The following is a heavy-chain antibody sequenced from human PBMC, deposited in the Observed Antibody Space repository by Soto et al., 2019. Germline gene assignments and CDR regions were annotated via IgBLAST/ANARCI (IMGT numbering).Heavy chain of an antibody. CDR2: INPNSGGT. J-gene: IGHJ3*02. Sequence: ASVKVSCKASGYTFTGYYMHWVRQAPGQGLEWMGWINPNSGGTNYAQKFQGWVTMTRDTSISTAYMELSRLRSDDTAVYYCARADYYYDSSGYPLDAFDIWGQGTMVTVSS. V-gene: IGHV1-2*04. D-gene: IGHD3-22*01. CDR3: ARADYYYDSSGYPLDAFDI. CDR1: GYTFTGYY.